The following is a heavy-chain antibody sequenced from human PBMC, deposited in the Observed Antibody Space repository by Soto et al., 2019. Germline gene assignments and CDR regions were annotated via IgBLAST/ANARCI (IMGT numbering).Heavy chain of an antibody. J-gene: IGHJ6*02. V-gene: IGHV1-2*02. CDR3: AREYYDFWSGYYSGPRAYYYYGMDV. CDR2: INPNSGGT. D-gene: IGHD3-3*01. CDR1: GYTFTGYY. Sequence: ASVKVSCKASGYTFTGYYMHWVRQAPGQGLEWMGWINPNSGGTNYAQKLQGRVTMTTDTSTSTAYMELRSLRSDDTAVYYCAREYYDFWSGYYSGPRAYYYYGMDVWGQGTTVTVSS.